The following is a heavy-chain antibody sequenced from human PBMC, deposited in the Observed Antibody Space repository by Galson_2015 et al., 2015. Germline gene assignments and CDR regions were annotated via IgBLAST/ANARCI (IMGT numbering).Heavy chain of an antibody. CDR2: IYWDDDK. Sequence: PALVKPTQTLTLACTFSGFSLTTSGVGVGWIRQPPGEALEWLALIYWDDDKRYSPSLMNRLTIAKDTSESQVVLTMTNMDPVDTATYYCAQSTWIGGMGYFDSWGQGMLITVSS. CDR1: GFSLTTSGVG. V-gene: IGHV2-5*02. CDR3: AQSTWIGGMGYFDS. J-gene: IGHJ4*02. D-gene: IGHD3-10*01.